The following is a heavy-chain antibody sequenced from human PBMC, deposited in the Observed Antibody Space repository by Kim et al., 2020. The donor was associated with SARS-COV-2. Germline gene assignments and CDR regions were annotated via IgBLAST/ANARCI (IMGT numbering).Heavy chain of an antibody. D-gene: IGHD1-26*01. V-gene: IGHV4-59*08. CDR2: IYYSGST. CDR3: ARRSPYSGSYYGGRYYYYMDV. CDR1: YY. Sequence: YYWSWIRQPPGKGLEWIGYIYYSGSTNYNPSLKSRVTISVDTSKNQFSLKLSSVTAADTAGYYCARRSPYSGSYYGGRYYYYMDVWGKGTKVTV. J-gene: IGHJ6*03.